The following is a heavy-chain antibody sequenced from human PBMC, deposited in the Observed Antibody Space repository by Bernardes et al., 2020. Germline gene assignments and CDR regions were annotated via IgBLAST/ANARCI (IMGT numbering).Heavy chain of an antibody. V-gene: IGHV5-10-1*01. Sequence: SCKGSGYSFTSYWISWVRQMPGTGLEWMGRIDPSDSYTNYSPSFQGHVTISADKSISTAYLQWSSLKASDTAMYYFAGAFEYSRSPFGFWGQGTLVTAS. CDR3: AGAFEYSRSPFGF. D-gene: IGHD6-6*01. CDR1: GYSFTSYW. J-gene: IGHJ4*02. CDR2: IDPSDSYT.